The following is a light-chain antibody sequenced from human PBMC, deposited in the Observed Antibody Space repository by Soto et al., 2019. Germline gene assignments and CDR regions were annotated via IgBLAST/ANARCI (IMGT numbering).Light chain of an antibody. CDR2: GAS. CDR3: QQYGSSPRT. J-gene: IGKJ1*01. Sequence: EIVLTQSPGTLSLSPGERATLSCRASQSVSSSYIAWYQQKPGQAPRLLIYGASSRATGIPDRFSGSGSATDFSLTISRLEPEDFAVYYCQQYGSSPRTFGQGTKVEIK. CDR1: QSVSSSY. V-gene: IGKV3-20*01.